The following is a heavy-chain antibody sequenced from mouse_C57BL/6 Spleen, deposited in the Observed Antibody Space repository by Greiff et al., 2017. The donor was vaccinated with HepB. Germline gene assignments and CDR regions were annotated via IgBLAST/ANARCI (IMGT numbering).Heavy chain of an antibody. Sequence: QVQLKQSGPGLVQPSQRLSITCTVSGFSLTSYGVHWVRQSPGKGLEWLGVIWSGGSTDYNAAFISRLSISKDNSKGQVFFKMNSLQADDTAIYYCARKGWLLYYAMDYWGQGTSVTVSS. CDR2: IWSGGST. CDR3: ARKGWLLYYAMDY. J-gene: IGHJ4*01. CDR1: GFSLTSYG. D-gene: IGHD2-3*01. V-gene: IGHV2-2*01.